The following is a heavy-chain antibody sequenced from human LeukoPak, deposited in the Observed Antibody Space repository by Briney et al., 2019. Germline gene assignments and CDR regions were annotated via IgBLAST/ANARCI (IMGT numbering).Heavy chain of an antibody. V-gene: IGHV3-48*01. CDR1: GFTFSSYA. D-gene: IGHD2-15*01. CDR3: VSRTGGALDY. Sequence: GGSLRLSCAASGFTFSSYAMSWVRQAPGKGLDWVSYISSSGSTIYYADSVKGRFTISRDNSKNTLSLQMNSLRPEDTALYYCVSRTGGALDYWGQGTLVTVSS. CDR2: ISSSGSTI. J-gene: IGHJ4*02.